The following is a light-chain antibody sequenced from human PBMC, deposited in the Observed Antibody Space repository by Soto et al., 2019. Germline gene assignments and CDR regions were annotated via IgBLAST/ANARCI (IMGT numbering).Light chain of an antibody. J-gene: IGKJ1*01. CDR3: QQCYSSPRT. CDR2: AAS. Sequence: DIQMTQSPSTLSAGVGDRVTITCRASQGISTYLNWYQQKPGKAPTLLIYAASSLQSGVPSRFSGGGSGTDFTLTINTLQPEDFATYFCQQCYSSPRTFGQGTKVEIK. V-gene: IGKV1-39*01. CDR1: QGISTY.